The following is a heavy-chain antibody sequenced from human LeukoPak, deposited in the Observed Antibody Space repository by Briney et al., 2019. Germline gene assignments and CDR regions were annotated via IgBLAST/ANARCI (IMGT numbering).Heavy chain of an antibody. V-gene: IGHV3-48*03. CDR1: GFTFSSYE. Sequence: PGGSLRLSCAASGFTFSSYEMNWVRQAPGKGLEWVSYISSSGSTIYYADSVKGRFTISRDNAKNTLYLQMNSLRAEDTAVYYCARGGCSGGTCPLDYWGQGTLVTVSS. CDR2: ISSSGSTI. J-gene: IGHJ4*02. D-gene: IGHD2-15*01. CDR3: ARGGCSGGTCPLDY.